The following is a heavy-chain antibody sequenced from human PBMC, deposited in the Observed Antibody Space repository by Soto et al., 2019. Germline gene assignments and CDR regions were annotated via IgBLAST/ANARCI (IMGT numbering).Heavy chain of an antibody. V-gene: IGHV1-3*01. CDR1: GYTFTSYA. J-gene: IGHJ5*02. Sequence: QVQLVQSGAEVKKPGASVKVSCKASGYTFTSYAMHWVRQAPGQRLEWMGWINAGNGNTKYSQKFQGRVTITRDTAASTAYMELSSLRSEDTAVYYCARSMAYNWFDPWGQGTLVTVSS. CDR2: INAGNGNT. CDR3: ARSMAYNWFDP.